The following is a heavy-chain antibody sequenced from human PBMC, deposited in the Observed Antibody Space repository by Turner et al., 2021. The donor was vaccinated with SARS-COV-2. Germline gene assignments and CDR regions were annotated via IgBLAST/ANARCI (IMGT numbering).Heavy chain of an antibody. CDR1: GFIVGSNY. D-gene: IGHD2-21*01. Sequence: EVQLVEAGGGLIQPGGSLSLSCAASGFIVGSNYMTWVRQAPGKGLEWVSIIYPGGNTYYADSLKGRFTISRDNSKNTVYLQTNSLRTEDTAVYYCARGGLVTAPMHRLDYWGQGTLVTVSS. CDR2: IYPGGNT. V-gene: IGHV3-53*01. CDR3: ARGGLVTAPMHRLDY. J-gene: IGHJ4*02.